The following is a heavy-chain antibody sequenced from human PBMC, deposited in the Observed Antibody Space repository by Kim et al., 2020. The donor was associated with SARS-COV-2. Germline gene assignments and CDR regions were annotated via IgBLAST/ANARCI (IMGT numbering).Heavy chain of an antibody. Sequence: GGSLRLSCAASDFTFSDSAMHWVRQAPGKGLEWVGNIRSKSNSYGTAYAASVQGSITIASADSKNKAYLQMNSLKTEDTAVYYCTRVPGTTSVFRDAFD. J-gene: IGHJ3*02. CDR2: IRSKSNSYGT. D-gene: IGHD1-1*01. CDR3: TRVPGTTSVFRDAFD. CDR1: DFTFSDSA. V-gene: IGHV3-73*01.